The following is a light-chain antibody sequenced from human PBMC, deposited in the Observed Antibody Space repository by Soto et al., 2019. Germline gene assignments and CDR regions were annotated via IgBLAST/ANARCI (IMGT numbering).Light chain of an antibody. CDR3: QQRSNWPS. CDR2: DAS. Sequence: EIVLTQSPATLSLSPGERATLSCRASQSVSSYLAWYQQKPGQAPRLLIYDASNRATGIPARFSGSGSGTDFTLPISRLEPEAFSVYYCQQRSNWPSFGQGTRLEIK. V-gene: IGKV3-11*01. J-gene: IGKJ5*01. CDR1: QSVSSY.